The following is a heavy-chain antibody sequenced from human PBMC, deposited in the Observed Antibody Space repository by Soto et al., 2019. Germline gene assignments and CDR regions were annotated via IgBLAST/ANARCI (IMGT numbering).Heavy chain of an antibody. CDR1: GVTISSGDYY. D-gene: IGHD5-18*01. CDR3: ACNSDEYTLYYY. J-gene: IGHJ4*02. CDR2: IYYSGST. V-gene: IGHV4-30-4*01. Sequence: SETLSLTCTVSGVTISSGDYYWSWIRQPPGKGLEWIGYIYYSGSTYYNPSLKSRVTISVDTSKNQFSLKLSSVTAADTAVYFFACNSDEYTLYYYWGQGTPVTGSS.